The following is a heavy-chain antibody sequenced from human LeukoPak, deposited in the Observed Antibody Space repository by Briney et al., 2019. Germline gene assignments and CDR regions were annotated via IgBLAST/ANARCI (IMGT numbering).Heavy chain of an antibody. J-gene: IGHJ4*02. CDR1: GGSINNYY. Sequence: SETLSLTCTVSGGSINNYYWIWIRQSAGKGLEWIGRIFSSGDTNYNPSLKSRVTMSVDTSKNQFSLKVNSVTAADTAVYYCARIYPALFDDWGQGILVTVSS. D-gene: IGHD3-16*02. CDR3: ARIYPALFDD. V-gene: IGHV4-4*07. CDR2: IFSSGDT.